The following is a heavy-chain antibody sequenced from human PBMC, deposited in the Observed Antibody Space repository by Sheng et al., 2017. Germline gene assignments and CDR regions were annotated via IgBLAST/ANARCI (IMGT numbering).Heavy chain of an antibody. V-gene: IGHV3-11*04. D-gene: IGHD1-1*01. CDR1: EFIFSDFY. CDR3: ADDSMDV. CDR2: ISSSGDTM. Sequence: QVQLVESGGGLVKPGGSLRLSCVASEFIFSDFYMNWIRHTPGKGLEWVAYISSSGDTMDYADSVKGRFTISRDNSKNTVYLQMNSLRAEDTALYYCADDSMDVWGQGP. J-gene: IGHJ6*02.